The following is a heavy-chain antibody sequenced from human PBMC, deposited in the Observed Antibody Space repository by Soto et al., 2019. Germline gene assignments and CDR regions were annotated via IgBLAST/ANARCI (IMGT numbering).Heavy chain of an antibody. CDR3: AREEVYIFDD. CDR2: ISYDGSNK. J-gene: IGHJ4*02. D-gene: IGHD2-15*01. CDR1: GFTFSSYA. Sequence: GGSLRLSCAASGFTFSSYAMHWVRQAPGKGLEWVAVISYDGSNKYYADSVKGRFTISRDNSKNTLYLQMNSLRAEDTAVYYCAREEVYIFDDWGQGTLVTVSS. V-gene: IGHV3-30-3*01.